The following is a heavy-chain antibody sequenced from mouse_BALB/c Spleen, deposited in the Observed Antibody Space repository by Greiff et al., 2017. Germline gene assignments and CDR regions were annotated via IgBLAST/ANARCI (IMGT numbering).Heavy chain of an antibody. Sequence: VQLQQSGPELVKPGASVKISCKASGYAFSSSWMNWVKQRPGQGLEWIGRIYPGDGDTNYNGKFKGKATLTADKSSSTAYMQLSSLTSVDSAVYFCARERHSAYWGQGTLVTVSA. J-gene: IGHJ3*01. CDR1: GYAFSSSW. CDR3: ARERHSAY. V-gene: IGHV1-82*01. CDR2: IYPGDGDT.